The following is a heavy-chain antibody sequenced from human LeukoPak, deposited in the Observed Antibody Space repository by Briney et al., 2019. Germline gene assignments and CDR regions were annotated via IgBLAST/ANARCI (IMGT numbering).Heavy chain of an antibody. J-gene: IGHJ4*02. V-gene: IGHV1-46*01. CDR3: ARAYYYETSGHYPGGDY. D-gene: IGHD3-22*01. CDR2: INPSGGST. CDR1: GYTFTNYY. Sequence: ASVKVSCKASGYTFTNYYMSWVRQAPGQGLEWMGIINPSGGSTSYAQKFQGRVTMTRDTSTSTVYMELRSLRSEDTAVYYCARAYYYETSGHYPGGDYWSQGALVTVSS.